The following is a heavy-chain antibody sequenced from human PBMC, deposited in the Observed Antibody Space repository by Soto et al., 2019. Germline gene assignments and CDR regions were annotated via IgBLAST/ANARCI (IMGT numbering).Heavy chain of an antibody. CDR2: IIPIFGTP. CDR1: GCIFSTYA. J-gene: IGHJ4*02. Sequence: QVQLVQSGAEVKKPGSSVKVSCKASGCIFSTYAINWLRQAPGQGLEWMGGIIPIFGTPNYAQKFQGRVTITADESTSTAYMELSRLRSDDTAVYYCARDRDDYGSGNYYNRIDFWGQGTLVTVSS. CDR3: ARDRDDYGSGNYYNRIDF. V-gene: IGHV1-69*01. D-gene: IGHD3-10*01.